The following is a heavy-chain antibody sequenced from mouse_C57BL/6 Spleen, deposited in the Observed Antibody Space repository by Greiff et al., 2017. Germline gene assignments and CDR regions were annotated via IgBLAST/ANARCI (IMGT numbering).Heavy chain of an antibody. CDR3: TREGYYGRSAFGC. J-gene: IGHJ2*01. V-gene: IGHV1-61*01. CDR1: GYTFTSYW. D-gene: IGHD1-1*01. Sequence: QVQLQQPGAELVRPGSSVKLSCKASGYTFTSYWMDWVKQRPGQGLEWIGNIYPSDSDTHYNQKFKDKATLTVDKSSSTAYMQLSSLTSEDSAVYYCTREGYYGRSAFGCWGQGTTLTVAS. CDR2: IYPSDSDT.